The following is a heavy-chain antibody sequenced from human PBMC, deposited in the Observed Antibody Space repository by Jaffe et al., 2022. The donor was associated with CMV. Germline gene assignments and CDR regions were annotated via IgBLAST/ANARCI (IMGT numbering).Heavy chain of an antibody. D-gene: IGHD2-15*01. CDR1: GFTFSSYE. Sequence: EVQLVESGGGLVQPGGSLRLSCAASGFTFSSYEMNWVRQAPGKGLEWVSYISSSGSTIYYADSVKGRFTISRDNAKNSLYLQMNSLRAEDTAVYYCASIPGVVAGTTLVDYYYYYMDVWGKGTTVTVSS. CDR3: ASIPGVVAGTTLVDYYYYYMDV. CDR2: ISSSGSTI. J-gene: IGHJ6*03. V-gene: IGHV3-48*03.